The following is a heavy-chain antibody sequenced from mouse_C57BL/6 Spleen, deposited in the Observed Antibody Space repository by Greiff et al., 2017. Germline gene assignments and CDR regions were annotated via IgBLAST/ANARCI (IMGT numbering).Heavy chain of an antibody. J-gene: IGHJ4*01. CDR1: GYTFTSYW. D-gene: IGHD2-1*01. CDR2: IDPSDSET. V-gene: IGHV1-52*01. Sequence: QVQLQQPGAELVRPGSSVKLSCKASGYTFTSYWMHWVKQRPIQGLEWIGNIDPSDSETHYNQKFKDKATLTVDKSSSTAYMQLSSLTSEDSAVYYCARGSIDYGNYYAMDYWGQGTSVTVSA. CDR3: ARGSIDYGNYYAMDY.